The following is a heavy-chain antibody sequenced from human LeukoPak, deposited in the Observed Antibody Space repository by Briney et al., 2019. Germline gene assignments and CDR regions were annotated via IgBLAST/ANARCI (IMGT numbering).Heavy chain of an antibody. CDR1: GYTFTGSY. V-gene: IGHV1-2*02. D-gene: IGHD4-17*01. CDR3: GRAANFHYFDYHFDY. J-gene: IGHJ4*02. CDR2: INPNGGGT. Sequence: GASVKVSCKASGYTFTGSYMHWVRQAPGEGLEWMGWINPNGGGTTYAQNFQGRVIMTRDTSISTAYMELSRLTSDDTAVYYCGRAANFHYFDYHFDYWGQGTLVTVSS.